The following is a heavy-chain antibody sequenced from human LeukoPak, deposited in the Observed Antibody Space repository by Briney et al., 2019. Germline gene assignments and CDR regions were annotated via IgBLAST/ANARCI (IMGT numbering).Heavy chain of an antibody. Sequence: KFQGRVTITRDTSASTAYMELSSLRSEDTVVYYCARQGSSWSSASAEIDYWGQGTLVTVSS. J-gene: IGHJ4*02. V-gene: IGHV1-3*01. D-gene: IGHD6-13*01. CDR3: ARQGSSWSSASAEIDY.